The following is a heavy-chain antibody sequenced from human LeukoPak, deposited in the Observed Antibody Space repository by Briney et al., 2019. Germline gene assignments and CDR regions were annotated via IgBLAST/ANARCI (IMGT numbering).Heavy chain of an antibody. CDR1: GFTFSSYG. CDR3: AKARITMIVVAD. Sequence: PGGSLRLSCAASGFTFSSYGMHGVRQAPGKGLEWVAVISYDGSNKYYADSVKGRFTISRDNSRNTLYLQMNSLRAEDKAVYYCAKARITMIVVADWGQGTLVTVSS. J-gene: IGHJ4*02. D-gene: IGHD3-22*01. V-gene: IGHV3-30*18. CDR2: ISYDGSNK.